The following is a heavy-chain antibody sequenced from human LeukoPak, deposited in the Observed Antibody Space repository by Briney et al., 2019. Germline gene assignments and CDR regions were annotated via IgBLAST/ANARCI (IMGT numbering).Heavy chain of an antibody. CDR1: GFTFSNSA. D-gene: IGHD3-3*01. V-gene: IGHV3-23*01. Sequence: GGSLRLSCAASGFTFSNSAMSWVRPAPGKGLEWVSGISGSGGSTNYADSVKGRFTISRDNSKNTLYLQMNSLRAEDTAVDYCAKYPGGYYDFWSAYYSVDYYYYMDVWGKGTTVTVSS. CDR3: AKYPGGYYDFWSAYYSVDYYYYMDV. CDR2: ISGSGGST. J-gene: IGHJ6*03.